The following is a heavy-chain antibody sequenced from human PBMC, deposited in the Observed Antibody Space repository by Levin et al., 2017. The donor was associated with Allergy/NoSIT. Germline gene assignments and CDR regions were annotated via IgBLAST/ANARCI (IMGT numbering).Heavy chain of an antibody. CDR3: GRDRVVPADSGYDYAMDG. V-gene: IGHV3-33*01. J-gene: IGHJ6*02. Sequence: GESLKISCAASGFTSSPYGMHWVRQAPGKWLEWVAVIWYDGSSKYYADSVKGRFTISRDNSQNTLYLQMSSLRAEDTAVYYCGRDRVVPADSGYDYAMDGWGQGTTVTVSS. D-gene: IGHD2-2*01. CDR1: GFTSSPYG. CDR2: IWYDGSSK.